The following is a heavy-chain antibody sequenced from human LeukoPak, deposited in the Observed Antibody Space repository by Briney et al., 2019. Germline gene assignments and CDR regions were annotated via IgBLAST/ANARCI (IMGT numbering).Heavy chain of an antibody. V-gene: IGHV3-11*01. J-gene: IGHJ4*02. CDR1: DFVFSDYH. CDR2: ISSSGNSI. CDR3: AREMEGDYGSGTYFDL. D-gene: IGHD3-10*01. Sequence: GALRLSCAASDFVFSDYHMSWVRQAPGKGLEWVPYISSSGNSIYYADSVRGRFTISRDNAKNSLYLQMNSLRAEDTAVYYCAREMEGDYGSGTYFDLWGQGNMVTVSS.